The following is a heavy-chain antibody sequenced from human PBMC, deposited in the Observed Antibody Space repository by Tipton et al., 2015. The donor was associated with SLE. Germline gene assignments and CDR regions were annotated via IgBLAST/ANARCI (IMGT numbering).Heavy chain of an antibody. CDR1: GYTFTRYG. D-gene: IGHD3-9*01. Sequence: QLVQSGAEVKKPGASVKVSCKASGYTFTRYGINWVRQAPGQGLEWMGWISAYNGNTNYAQKFQGRVTITADESTSTAYMELSSLRSDDTAVYYCARGIQVLTAYDDLRNWGQGTLVTVSS. V-gene: IGHV1-18*01. CDR3: ARGIQVLTAYDDLRN. J-gene: IGHJ4*02. CDR2: ISAYNGNT.